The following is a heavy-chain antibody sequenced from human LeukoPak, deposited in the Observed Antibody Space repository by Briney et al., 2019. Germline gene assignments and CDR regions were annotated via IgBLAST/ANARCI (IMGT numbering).Heavy chain of an antibody. V-gene: IGHV1-69*05. Sequence: ASVKISCKASGGTFSSYAISWVRQAPGQGLEWMGGIIPIFGTANYAQKFQGRVTITTDEPTSTAYMELSSLRSEDTAVYYCARGIAAAGPGGDWFDPWGQGTLVTVSS. CDR2: IIPIFGTA. CDR3: ARGIAAAGPGGDWFDP. J-gene: IGHJ5*02. CDR1: GGTFSSYA. D-gene: IGHD6-13*01.